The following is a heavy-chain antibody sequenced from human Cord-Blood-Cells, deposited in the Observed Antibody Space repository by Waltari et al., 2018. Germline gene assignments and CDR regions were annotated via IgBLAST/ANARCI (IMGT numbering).Heavy chain of an antibody. J-gene: IGHJ6*03. CDR2: IIPILGIA. Sequence: QVQLVQSGAEVKKPGSSVKVSCKASGATLSSYAISSVRQAPGQGLGWMGGIIPILGIANYAQKFQGRVTITADKSTSTAYMELSSLRSEDTAVYYCARSLGANFYYMDVWGKGTTVTVSS. D-gene: IGHD3-16*01. CDR3: ARSLGANFYYMDV. V-gene: IGHV1-69*10. CDR1: GATLSSYA.